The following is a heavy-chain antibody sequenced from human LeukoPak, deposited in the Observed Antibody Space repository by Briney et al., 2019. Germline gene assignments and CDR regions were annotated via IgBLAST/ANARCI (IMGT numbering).Heavy chain of an antibody. Sequence: ASVKVSCKASGYTFTGYYMHWVRQAPGQGLEWMGWINPDSGGTNYAQKFQGRVTMTRDTSISTAYMELSRLRSDDTAVYYCARDPKLVGIGIAARGGWFDPWGQGTLVTVSS. CDR2: INPDSGGT. CDR3: ARDPKLVGIGIAARGGWFDP. D-gene: IGHD6-6*01. J-gene: IGHJ5*02. CDR1: GYTFTGYY. V-gene: IGHV1-2*02.